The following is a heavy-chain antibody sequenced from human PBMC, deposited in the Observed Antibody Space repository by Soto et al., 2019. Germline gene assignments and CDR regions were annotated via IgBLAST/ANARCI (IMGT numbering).Heavy chain of an antibody. CDR2: IIPIFGTA. J-gene: IGHJ4*02. D-gene: IGHD4-17*01. V-gene: IGHV1-69*13. Sequence: SVKVSCKASGYTFTSYGISWVRQAPGQGLEWMGGIIPIFGTANYAQKFQGRVTITADESTSTAYMELSSLRSEDTAVYYCARDQGYGDQVDYWGQGTLVTVSS. CDR1: GYTFTSYG. CDR3: ARDQGYGDQVDY.